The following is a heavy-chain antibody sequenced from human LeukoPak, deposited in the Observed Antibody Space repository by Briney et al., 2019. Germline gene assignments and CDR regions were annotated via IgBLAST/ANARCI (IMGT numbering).Heavy chain of an antibody. CDR3: ARPRGCGSSRCNNFDY. CDR2: ISWNSGII. D-gene: IGHD2-2*01. J-gene: IGHJ4*02. Sequence: PGGSLRLSCAASGFRFDDYAMYWVRQAPGKGLEWVSGISWNSGIIGYADSVKGRFTISRDNAKNSLYLQMNRLRAEDTAVYYCARPRGCGSSRCNNFDYWGQGTLVTVSS. CDR1: GFRFDDYA. V-gene: IGHV3-9*01.